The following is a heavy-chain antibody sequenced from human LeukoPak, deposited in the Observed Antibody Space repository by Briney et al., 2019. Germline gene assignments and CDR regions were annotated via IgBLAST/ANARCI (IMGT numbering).Heavy chain of an antibody. V-gene: IGHV1-3*01. CDR3: AREPSGYNWNYGFYYGMDV. CDR1: GYTFTSYA. Sequence: GASVKVSCKASGYTFTSYAMHWVRQAPGQRLEWMGWINAGNGNTKYSQKFQGRVTITRDTSASTAYMELSSLRSEDTAVYYCAREPSGYNWNYGFYYGMDVWAKGPRSPSP. D-gene: IGHD1-7*01. CDR2: INAGNGNT. J-gene: IGHJ6*02.